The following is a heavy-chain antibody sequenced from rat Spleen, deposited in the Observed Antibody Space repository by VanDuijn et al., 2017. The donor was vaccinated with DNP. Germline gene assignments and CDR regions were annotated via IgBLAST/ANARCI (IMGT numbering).Heavy chain of an antibody. Sequence: EVLLVESDGGLVQPGRSLKLSCAASGFTFSDCYMAWVRQAPTKGLEWVATISYDGTSTYYRGSVKGRFTISRDNAKTTLYLQMDSLRSEDTATYYCAREGYIPFDYWGQGVMVTVSS. CDR1: GFTFSDCY. D-gene: IGHD1-9*01. CDR2: ISYDGTST. J-gene: IGHJ2*01. CDR3: AREGYIPFDY. V-gene: IGHV5-29*01.